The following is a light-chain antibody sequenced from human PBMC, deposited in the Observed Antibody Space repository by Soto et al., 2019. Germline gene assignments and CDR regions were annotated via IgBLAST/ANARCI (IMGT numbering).Light chain of an antibody. Sequence: QSALTQPASVSGSPGQSITISCTGTSSDVGGYNYVSWYQHHPGKAPKLIIYDVSNRPSGVSNRFSGSKSGNTASPTISGLQPEDEADYYCSSYTTSNTRQIVFGTGTKVTV. CDR1: SSDVGGYNY. CDR2: DVS. V-gene: IGLV2-14*03. CDR3: SSYTTSNTRQIV. J-gene: IGLJ1*01.